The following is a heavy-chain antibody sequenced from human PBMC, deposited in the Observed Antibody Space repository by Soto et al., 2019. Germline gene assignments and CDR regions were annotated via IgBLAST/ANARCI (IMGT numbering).Heavy chain of an antibody. CDR2: INSDGSST. CDR3: AMGMTTGFYYYYYMDV. J-gene: IGHJ6*03. Sequence: GGSLRLSCAASGFTFSSYWMHWVRQAPGKGLVWVSRINSDGSSTSYADSVKGRFTISRDNAKNTLYLQMNSLRAEDTAVYYCAMGMTTGFYYYYYMDVWGKGTTVTVSS. D-gene: IGHD4-4*01. V-gene: IGHV3-74*01. CDR1: GFTFSSYW.